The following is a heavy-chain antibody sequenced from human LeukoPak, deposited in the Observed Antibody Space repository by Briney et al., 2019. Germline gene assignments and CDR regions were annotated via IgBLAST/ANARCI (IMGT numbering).Heavy chain of an antibody. V-gene: IGHV4-39*07. CDR2: IYCSGNP. Sequence: SETLSLTCTVSGGSISRSGYYWGWLRQPPGKGLEWIGSIYCSGNPYYNPSLKSRVTTSVDTSKKQFSLKLRSVTAADTAVYYCARSVSWGLLVRDDAFDIWGQGTMVTVSS. CDR3: ARSVSWGLLVRDDAFDI. CDR1: GGSISRSGYY. J-gene: IGHJ3*02. D-gene: IGHD3-3*02.